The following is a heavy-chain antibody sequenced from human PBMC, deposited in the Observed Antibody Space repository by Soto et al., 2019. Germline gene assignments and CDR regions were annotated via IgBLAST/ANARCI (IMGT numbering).Heavy chain of an antibody. CDR1: GGTFSSYA. CDR3: ASPVSGYYYGMDV. D-gene: IGHD1-26*01. V-gene: IGHV1-69*06. Sequence: GASVKVSCKASGGTFSSYAISWVRQAPGQGLEWMGGIIPIFGTANYAQKFQGRVTITADKSTSTAYMELSSLRSEDTAVYYCASPVSGYYYGMDVWGQGTKVTVSS. J-gene: IGHJ6*02. CDR2: IIPIFGTA.